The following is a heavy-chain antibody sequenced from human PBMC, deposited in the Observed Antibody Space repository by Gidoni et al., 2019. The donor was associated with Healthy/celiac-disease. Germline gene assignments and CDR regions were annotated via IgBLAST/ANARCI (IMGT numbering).Heavy chain of an antibody. D-gene: IGHD4-4*01. CDR3: ASSKSPLYGMDV. V-gene: IGHV1-69*06. CDR2: IIPIFGTA. CDR1: GGTFSSYA. Sequence: QVQLVQAGAEVKKPGSSVKVSCKASGGTFSSYAISWVRQAPGQGLEWMGGIIPIFGTANSAQKFHGRVPIPADKSTSTAYMELSSLRSEDTAVYYCASSKSPLYGMDVWGQGTTVTVSS. J-gene: IGHJ6*02.